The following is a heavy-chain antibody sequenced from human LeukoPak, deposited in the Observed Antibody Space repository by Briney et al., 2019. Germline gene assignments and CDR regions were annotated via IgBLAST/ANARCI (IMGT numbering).Heavy chain of an antibody. Sequence: GGSLRLSCAASGFTVSSNYMSWVRQAPGKGLEWVSVIYSGGSTYYADSVKGRFTISRDNSKNTLYLQMSSLRAEDTAVYYCARDRSSDAFDIWGQGTMVTVSS. CDR3: ARDRSSDAFDI. CDR1: GFTVSSNY. CDR2: IYSGGST. V-gene: IGHV3-53*01. D-gene: IGHD6-6*01. J-gene: IGHJ3*02.